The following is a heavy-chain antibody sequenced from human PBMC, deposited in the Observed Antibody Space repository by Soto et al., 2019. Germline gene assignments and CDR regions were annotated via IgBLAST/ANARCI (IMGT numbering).Heavy chain of an antibody. D-gene: IGHD3-22*01. CDR2: ISQSGNT. Sequence: SETLSLTCSIYSGSFSGYYWSWIRQPPGKGLEWIGEISQSGNTNYSPSLKSRVSISIDTSKKQFSLKLSSVTAADTAVYYCARDGGGGYYDSSGPPPFDYWGQGTLVTVSS. CDR1: SGSFSGYY. J-gene: IGHJ4*02. CDR3: ARDGGGGYYDSSGPPPFDY. V-gene: IGHV4-34*01.